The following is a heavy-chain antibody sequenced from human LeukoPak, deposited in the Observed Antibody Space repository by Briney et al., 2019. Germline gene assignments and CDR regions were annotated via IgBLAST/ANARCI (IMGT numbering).Heavy chain of an antibody. D-gene: IGHD2-2*01. CDR1: GFTFSHYG. Sequence: GGSLRLSCAASGFTFSHYGMDWVRQAPGKGLEWVAFIRSDGSVKYYADSVKGRFTISRDNAKNSLYLQMNSLRAEDTAVYYCARGGPSTGFDYWGQGTLVTVSS. CDR3: ARGGPSTGFDY. V-gene: IGHV3-30*02. CDR2: IRSDGSVK. J-gene: IGHJ4*02.